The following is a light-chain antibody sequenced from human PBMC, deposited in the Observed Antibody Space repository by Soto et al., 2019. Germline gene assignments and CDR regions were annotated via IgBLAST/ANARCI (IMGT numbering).Light chain of an antibody. CDR1: QSVRHSTGYNS. Sequence: DIVMTQSPLSLSVTPGESASISCRSSQSVRHSTGYNSLDWYLQKPGQSPQLLISLASNRASGVPARFTGSGSGTDFTLAISVVKAEDVGVYYCIQALETPFTLGPGTKVEIK. J-gene: IGKJ3*01. CDR3: IQALETPFT. V-gene: IGKV2-28*01. CDR2: LAS.